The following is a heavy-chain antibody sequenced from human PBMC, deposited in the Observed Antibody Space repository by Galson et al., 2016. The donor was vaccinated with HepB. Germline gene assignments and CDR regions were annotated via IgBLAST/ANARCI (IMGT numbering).Heavy chain of an antibody. CDR2: IYYGST. Sequence: ETLSLTCTVSGGSISGDYWNWIRQSPGKGPEWLAYIYYGSTHYNPSLASRITVSVDTSKNQFSLSLRSMTAADTAVYYCARDRYYGSGDPYYFEYWGQGTLVTVSS. CDR3: ARDRYYGSGDPYYFEY. J-gene: IGHJ4*02. D-gene: IGHD3-10*01. V-gene: IGHV4-59*01. CDR1: GGSISGDY.